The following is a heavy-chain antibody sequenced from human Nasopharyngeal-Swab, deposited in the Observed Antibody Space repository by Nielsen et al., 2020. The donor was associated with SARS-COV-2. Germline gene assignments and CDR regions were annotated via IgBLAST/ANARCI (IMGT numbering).Heavy chain of an antibody. CDR2: IYYSGST. J-gene: IGHJ6*02. CDR1: GGSISSSSYY. D-gene: IGHD3-10*01. Sequence: SETPSLTCPVSGGSISSSSYYWGWIRQPPGKGLEWIGSIYYSGSTYYNPSLKSRVTISVDTSKNQFSLKLSSVTAADTAVYYCARRITMVRGVIGSYYGMDVWGQGTTVTVSS. V-gene: IGHV4-39*01. CDR3: ARRITMVRGVIGSYYGMDV.